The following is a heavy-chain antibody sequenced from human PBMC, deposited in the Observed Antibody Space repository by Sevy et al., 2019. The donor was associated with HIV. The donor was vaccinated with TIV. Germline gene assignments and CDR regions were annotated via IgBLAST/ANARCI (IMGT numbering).Heavy chain of an antibody. CDR1: GYTFTSYG. J-gene: IGHJ6*02. CDR3: AREEEGRPRMDV. Sequence: ASVKVSCKASGYTFTSYGISWVRQAPGQGLEWMGWISAHNGNTNYAQKLQGRVTMTTDTSTSTAYMELRSLRSDDTAVYYCAREEEGRPRMDVWGQGTTVTVSS. D-gene: IGHD6-25*01. CDR2: ISAHNGNT. V-gene: IGHV1-18*01.